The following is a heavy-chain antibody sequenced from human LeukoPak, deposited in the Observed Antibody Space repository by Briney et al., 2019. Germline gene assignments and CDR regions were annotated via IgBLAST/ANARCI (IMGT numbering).Heavy chain of an antibody. V-gene: IGHV3-64*01. CDR2: ISGNGGSR. J-gene: IGHJ3*02. D-gene: IGHD2-2*01. Sequence: GGSLRLSCAASGFTFSTYTMHWVRQAPGKGLEYVSSISGNGGSREYANSVKGRFTISRDNSKNTLYLQMNSLRAEDTAVYYCAKSLYCSSTSCYPDAFDIWGQGTMVTVSS. CDR3: AKSLYCSSTSCYPDAFDI. CDR1: GFTFSTYT.